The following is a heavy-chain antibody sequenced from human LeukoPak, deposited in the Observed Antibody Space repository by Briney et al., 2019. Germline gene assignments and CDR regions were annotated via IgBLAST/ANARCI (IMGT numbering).Heavy chain of an antibody. D-gene: IGHD6-19*01. V-gene: IGHV6-1*01. CDR2: TYYRSKWYN. CDR1: GDSLSRNSAA. CDR3: AREKEGSSGWYLVDY. Sequence: SQTLSLTCAISGDSLSRNSAAGNWIRLSPSRGLEWLGRTYYRSKWYNDYPVSVKSRITINPDTSKSQFSLQLNSVTPEDTAVYYCAREKEGSSGWYLVDYWGQGTLVTVSS. J-gene: IGHJ4*02.